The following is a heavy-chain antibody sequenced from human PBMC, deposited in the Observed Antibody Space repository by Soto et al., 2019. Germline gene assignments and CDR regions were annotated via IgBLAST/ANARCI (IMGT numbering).Heavy chain of an antibody. CDR3: AKEFLAVAGALDY. CDR1: GFTLSSYV. V-gene: IGHV3-30*18. CDR2: ISYDGSNK. D-gene: IGHD6-19*01. J-gene: IGHJ4*02. Sequence: QVQLVESGGGVVQPGRSLRLSCAASGFTLSSYVMHWVRQAPGKGLEWVAVISYDGSNKYYADSVKGRFTISRDNSKNTLYLQMNSLRAEDTAVYYCAKEFLAVAGALDYWGQGTLVTVS.